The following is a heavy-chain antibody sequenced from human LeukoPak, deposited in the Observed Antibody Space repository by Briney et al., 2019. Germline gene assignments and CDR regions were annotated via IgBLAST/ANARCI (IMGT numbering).Heavy chain of an antibody. CDR3: XXXXXXXXXXXXXXFDY. Sequence: GGSLRLSCAASGFIFSSYAMSWVRQAPGKGLEWVSTISGSGGSTYYADSVKGRFTISRDNSKNTVYLQMNSLRAEDTAVYYCXXXXXXXXXXXXXXFDYWXXXXLVTVSS. V-gene: IGHV3-23*01. CDR2: ISGSGGST. CDR1: GFIFSSYA. J-gene: IGHJ4*02.